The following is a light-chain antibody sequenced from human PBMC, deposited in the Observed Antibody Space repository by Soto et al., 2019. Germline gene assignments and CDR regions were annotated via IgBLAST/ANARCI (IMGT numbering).Light chain of an antibody. J-gene: IGKJ1*01. CDR2: GTS. CDR3: PESKGRPRT. Sequence: IGMTLSPVTVSVYQSKRATLSCRASQNISRSLAWYQQIPGQGPSLLIYGTSTRAGGVPARFSGGGSGTEFTLTITSLQSEDFAVYYCPESKGRPRTFCQGAKPDI. CDR1: QNISRS. V-gene: IGKV3-15*01.